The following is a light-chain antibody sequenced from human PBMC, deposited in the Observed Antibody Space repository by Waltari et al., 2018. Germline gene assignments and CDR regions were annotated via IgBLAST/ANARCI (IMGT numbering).Light chain of an antibody. Sequence: QSVLTQPPSVSGAPGQRVTISCTGSSSNIGAGFNVQWYQQLPGTAPNLPIYVTSNRPSGVPDRFSGSKSGTSASLAITGLQAEDEADYYCQSYDISLSSVVFGGGTTLTVL. J-gene: IGLJ2*01. V-gene: IGLV1-40*01. CDR1: SSNIGAGFN. CDR2: VTS. CDR3: QSYDISLSSVV.